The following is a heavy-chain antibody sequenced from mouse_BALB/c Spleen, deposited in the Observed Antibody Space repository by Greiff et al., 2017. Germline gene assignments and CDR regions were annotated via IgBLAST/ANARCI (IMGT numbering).Heavy chain of an antibody. D-gene: IGHD2-10*02. V-gene: IGHV2-9*02. J-gene: IGHJ4*01. Sequence: VKLEESGPGLVAPSQSLSITCTVSGFSLTSYGVHWVRQPPGKGLEWLGVIWAGGSTNYNSALMSRLSISKDNSKSQVFLKMNSLQTDDTAMYYCARDRGYGNYDYYAMDYWGQGTSVTVSS. CDR2: IWAGGST. CDR1: GFSLTSYG. CDR3: ARDRGYGNYDYYAMDY.